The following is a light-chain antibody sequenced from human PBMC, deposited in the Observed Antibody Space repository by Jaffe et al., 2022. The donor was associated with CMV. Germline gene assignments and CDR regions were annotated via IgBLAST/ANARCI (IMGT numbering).Light chain of an antibody. Sequence: DIQMTQSPSSLSASLGDRVTVTCRASQVIGHYLAWYQQKPGRLPKLLIYDASNLQSGVPSRFSAFTSGTDFTLTITSLQPEDVATYYCQSYFSAPWTFGQGTKVEIK. CDR2: DAS. CDR1: QVIGHY. CDR3: QSYFSAPWT. J-gene: IGKJ1*01. V-gene: IGKV1-27*01.